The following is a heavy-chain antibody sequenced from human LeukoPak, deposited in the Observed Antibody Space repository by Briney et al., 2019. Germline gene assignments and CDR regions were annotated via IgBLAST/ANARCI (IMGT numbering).Heavy chain of an antibody. Sequence: GGSLRLSCAASGFTVSSNYMSWVRQDPGKGLEGVSVIYSGGSTYYADSVKGRFTISRDNSKNTLYLQMNSLRAEDTAVYYCARDHYDSSGYYYAGWFDPWGQGTLVTVSS. CDR2: IYSGGST. V-gene: IGHV3-66*02. D-gene: IGHD3-22*01. CDR3: ARDHYDSSGYYYAGWFDP. J-gene: IGHJ5*02. CDR1: GFTVSSNY.